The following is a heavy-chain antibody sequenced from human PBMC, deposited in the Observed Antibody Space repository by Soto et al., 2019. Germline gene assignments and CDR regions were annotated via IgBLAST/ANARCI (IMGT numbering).Heavy chain of an antibody. CDR3: ARRARPYFYYMDV. Sequence: EVQLAESGGGLAQPGGSLRLSCAASGFTLSGYAMDWVRQAPGKGLEYVSGISSNGVGTYYANSVQGRFTISRDNSKNTVYLQMGSLRPEDMAVYYCARRARPYFYYMDVWGKGTTVTFSS. CDR2: ISSNGVGT. CDR1: GFTLSGYA. J-gene: IGHJ6*03. D-gene: IGHD6-6*01. V-gene: IGHV3-64*01.